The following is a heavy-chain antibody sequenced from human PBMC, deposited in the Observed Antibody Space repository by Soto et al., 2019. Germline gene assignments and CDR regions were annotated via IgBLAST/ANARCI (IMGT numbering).Heavy chain of an antibody. CDR1: GGSFSGYY. V-gene: IGHV4-34*01. CDR3: ARGIGGIAVAENYFDY. D-gene: IGHD6-19*01. CDR2: INHSGST. J-gene: IGHJ4*02. Sequence: SETLSLTCAVYGGSFSGYYWSWIRQPPGKGLEWIGEINHSGSTNYNPSLKSRVTISVDTSKNQFSLKLSSVTAADTAVYYCARGIGGIAVAENYFDYWGQGTLVTVSS.